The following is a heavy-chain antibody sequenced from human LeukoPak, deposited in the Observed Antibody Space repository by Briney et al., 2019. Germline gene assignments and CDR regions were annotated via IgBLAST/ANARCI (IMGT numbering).Heavy chain of an antibody. Sequence: SETLSLTCAVYGGSFSGYYWSWIRQPPGKGLEWIGEINHRGSTNYNPSLKSRVTISVDTSKNQFSLKLSSVTAADTAVYYCARVGGDYVRAYWGQGTLVTVSS. D-gene: IGHD4-17*01. CDR1: GGSFSGYY. V-gene: IGHV4-34*01. J-gene: IGHJ4*02. CDR3: ARVGGDYVRAY. CDR2: INHRGST.